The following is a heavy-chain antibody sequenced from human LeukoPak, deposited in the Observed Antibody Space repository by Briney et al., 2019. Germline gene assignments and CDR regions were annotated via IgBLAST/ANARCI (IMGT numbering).Heavy chain of an antibody. CDR3: VKRGNVANFDS. Sequence: SGTLSLTCTVSGGPITSSNWWSWVRQPPGKGLEWIGEIYHSGSTNYQPSLKSRVTMSVDKSKDQFSLKLTSVTAADTAVYYCVKRGNVANFDSWGQGILVTVSS. CDR1: GGPITSSNW. J-gene: IGHJ4*02. V-gene: IGHV4-4*02. CDR2: IYHSGST. D-gene: IGHD5-12*01.